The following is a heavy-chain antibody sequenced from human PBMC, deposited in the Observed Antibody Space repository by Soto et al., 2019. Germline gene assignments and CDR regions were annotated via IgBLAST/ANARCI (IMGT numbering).Heavy chain of an antibody. V-gene: IGHV3-33*01. CDR3: ARVQVDSSGYYSFDY. CDR1: GFTFSSYG. Sequence: QVQLVESGGGVVQPGRSLRLSCAASGFTFSSYGMHWVRQAPGKGLEWVAVIWYDGSNKYYADSVKGRFTISRDNSKNTLYLQMNSLRAEDTAVYYCARVQVDSSGYYSFDYWGQGTLVTVSS. J-gene: IGHJ4*02. D-gene: IGHD3-22*01. CDR2: IWYDGSNK.